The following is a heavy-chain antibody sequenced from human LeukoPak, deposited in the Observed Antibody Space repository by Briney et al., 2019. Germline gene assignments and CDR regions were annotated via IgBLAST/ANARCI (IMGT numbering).Heavy chain of an antibody. D-gene: IGHD5-24*01. CDR1: GFTFSSYA. Sequence: PGGSLRLSCAASGFTFSSYAMSWIRQAPGKGLEWVSSLTSGASFTKYADVVRGRFTIARDNSKNTLYLQMDSLRAEDTALYFCAKERWDGYNDGLDYWGQGTLVTVSS. V-gene: IGHV3-23*01. CDR3: AKERWDGYNDGLDY. CDR2: LTSGASFT. J-gene: IGHJ4*02.